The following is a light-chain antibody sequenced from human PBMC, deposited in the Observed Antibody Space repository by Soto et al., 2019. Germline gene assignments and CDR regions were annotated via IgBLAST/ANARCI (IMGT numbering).Light chain of an antibody. V-gene: IGKV3-11*01. Sequence: EIVLTQSPATLSLSPGERATLSCRASQSVSSYLAWYQQKPGQAPRLLNYDASNRATGIPARFSGSGSGPDFTLTISRIEPAVFAVYYCQRRSNSFGQGTRLEIK. CDR2: DAS. CDR1: QSVSSY. CDR3: QRRSNS. J-gene: IGKJ5*01.